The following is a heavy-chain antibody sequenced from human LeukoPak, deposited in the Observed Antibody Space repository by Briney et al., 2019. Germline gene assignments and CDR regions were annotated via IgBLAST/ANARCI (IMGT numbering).Heavy chain of an antibody. V-gene: IGHV4-4*02. Sequence: SETLSLTCAVSGCSISSSNWRCWGRQPPGKGLEGIGEINQIGSTNYNPSRKSRVTISVDKCKNQFSLTLSSVTAADTAVYYCASRGSRDLKLGITEDWFDPWGQGTLVTVSS. CDR2: INQIGST. CDR1: GCSISSSNW. J-gene: IGHJ5*02. D-gene: IGHD3-22*01. CDR3: ASRGSRDLKLGITEDWFDP.